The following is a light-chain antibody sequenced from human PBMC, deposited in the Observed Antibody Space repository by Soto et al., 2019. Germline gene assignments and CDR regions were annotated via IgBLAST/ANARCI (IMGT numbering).Light chain of an antibody. CDR1: SSDVGGYDS. V-gene: IGLV2-8*01. J-gene: IGLJ2*01. Sequence: QSALTQPPSASGSPGQSVTISCTGASSDVGGYDSVSWYQQHPGKAPKLMIYEVTKRPLGVSDRFSGSKSGNTASLTISGLQTDDEAHYYCGLYTLSDTVILGVGTKLTAL. CDR2: EVT. CDR3: GLYTLSDTVI.